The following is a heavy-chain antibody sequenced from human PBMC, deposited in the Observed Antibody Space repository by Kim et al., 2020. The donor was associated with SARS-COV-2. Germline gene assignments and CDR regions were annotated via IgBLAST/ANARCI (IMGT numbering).Heavy chain of an antibody. CDR1: GFTFSSYA. D-gene: IGHD3-10*01. Sequence: GGSLRLSCAASGFTFSSYAMSWVRQAPGKGLEWVSAISGSGGSTYYADSVKGRFTISRDNSKNTLYLQMNSLRAEDTAVYYCAKDLEEYYYGSGSYFDYWGQGTLVTVSS. J-gene: IGHJ4*02. CDR3: AKDLEEYYYGSGSYFDY. CDR2: ISGSGGST. V-gene: IGHV3-23*01.